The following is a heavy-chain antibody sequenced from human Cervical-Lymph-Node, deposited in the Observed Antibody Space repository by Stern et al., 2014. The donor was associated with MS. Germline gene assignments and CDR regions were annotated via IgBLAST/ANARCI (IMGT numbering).Heavy chain of an antibody. D-gene: IGHD3-10*01. J-gene: IGHJ6*02. CDR1: GFTFSSYW. Sequence: EVQLVESGGGLVQPGGSLRLSCAASGFTFSSYWMHWVRQAPGKGLVWVSRINSDGSSTSYADSVKGRFTISRDNAKNTLYLQMNSLRAEDTAVYYCARGPPTFPSITMVRGTPDVWGQGTTVTVSS. CDR3: ARGPPTFPSITMVRGTPDV. CDR2: INSDGSST. V-gene: IGHV3-74*02.